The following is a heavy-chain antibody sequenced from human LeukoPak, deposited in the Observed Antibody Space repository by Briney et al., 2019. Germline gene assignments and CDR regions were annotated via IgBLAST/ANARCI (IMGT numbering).Heavy chain of an antibody. J-gene: IGHJ4*02. CDR1: GFTFSSYA. Sequence: GGSLRLSCAASGFTFSSYAMHWVRQAPGKGLEWVAVISYDGSNKYYADSVKGRFTISRDNSKNTLYLQMNSLRAEDTAVYYCAKASGYTVTTGDYFDYWGQGTLVTVSS. D-gene: IGHD4-17*01. V-gene: IGHV3-30-3*01. CDR3: AKASGYTVTTGDYFDY. CDR2: ISYDGSNK.